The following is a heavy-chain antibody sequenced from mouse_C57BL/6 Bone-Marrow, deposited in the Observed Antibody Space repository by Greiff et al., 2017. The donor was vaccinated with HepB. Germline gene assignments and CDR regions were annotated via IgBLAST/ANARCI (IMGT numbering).Heavy chain of an antibody. V-gene: IGHV5-12*01. J-gene: IGHJ4*01. CDR3: ARPLGYYAMDY. Sequence: EVMLVESGGGLVQPGGSLKLSCAASGFTFSDYYMYWVRQTPEKRLEWVAYISNGGGSTYYPDTVKGRFTISRDNAKNTLYLQMSRLKSEDTAMYYCARPLGYYAMDYWGQGTSVTVSS. CDR1: GFTFSDYY. D-gene: IGHD4-1*01. CDR2: ISNGGGST.